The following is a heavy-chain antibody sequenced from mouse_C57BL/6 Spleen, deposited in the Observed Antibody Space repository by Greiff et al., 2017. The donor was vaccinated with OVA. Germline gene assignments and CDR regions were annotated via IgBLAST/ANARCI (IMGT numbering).Heavy chain of an antibody. CDR3: ARQVTAGVNFDY. V-gene: IGHV5-6*01. J-gene: IGHJ2*01. CDR2: ISSGGSYT. D-gene: IGHD1-1*01. Sequence: EVKLMESGGDLVKPGGSLKLSCAASGFTFSSSGMSWVRQTPDKRLEWVATISSGGSYTYYPDSVKGRFTISRDNAKNTLYLQKSSLKSEDTAMYYGARQVTAGVNFDYWGQGTTLTVSS. CDR1: GFTFSSSG.